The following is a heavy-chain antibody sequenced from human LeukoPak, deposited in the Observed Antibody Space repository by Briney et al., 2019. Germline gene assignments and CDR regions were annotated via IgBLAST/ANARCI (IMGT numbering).Heavy chain of an antibody. Sequence: PGGSLRLSCAASGFTFNSYPMHWVRQAPGKGLEWVSLISYDGTKKYYADSVKGRFTISRDNSKNMFYVQINSLRPEDTAVYFCARGFPYDDTTEGYYYLMDVWGQGTLVTVSS. V-gene: IGHV3-30-3*01. CDR2: ISYDGTKK. D-gene: IGHD4-17*01. CDR1: GFTFNSYP. J-gene: IGHJ6*02. CDR3: ARGFPYDDTTEGYYYLMDV.